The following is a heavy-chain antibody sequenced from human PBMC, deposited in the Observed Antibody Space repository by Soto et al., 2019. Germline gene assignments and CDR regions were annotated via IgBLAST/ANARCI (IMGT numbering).Heavy chain of an antibody. V-gene: IGHV1-69*13. Sequence: SVKVSCKASGGTFSSYAISWVRQAPGQGLEWMGGIIPIFGTANYAQKFQGRVTITADESTSTAYMELSSLRSEDTAVYYCARAYYDILTDYYYGMDVWGQGTTVTVSS. CDR2: IIPIFGTA. J-gene: IGHJ6*02. D-gene: IGHD3-9*01. CDR1: GGTFSSYA. CDR3: ARAYYDILTDYYYGMDV.